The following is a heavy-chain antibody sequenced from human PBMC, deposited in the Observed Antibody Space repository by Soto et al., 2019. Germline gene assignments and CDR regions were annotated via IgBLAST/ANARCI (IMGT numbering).Heavy chain of an antibody. J-gene: IGHJ4*02. CDR1: GFTFDDYG. CDR3: VRGASLNFDY. CDR2: VNWNGGST. Sequence: EVQLVESGGGVLRPGGSLRLSCAASGFTFDDYGMSWARQAPGKGLEWVSGVNWNGGSTGYADSVKGRFTISRDNDKNSLYLQMNSLRAEDTAFYYCVRGASLNFDYWGQGTLVTVSS. D-gene: IGHD1-26*01. V-gene: IGHV3-20*04.